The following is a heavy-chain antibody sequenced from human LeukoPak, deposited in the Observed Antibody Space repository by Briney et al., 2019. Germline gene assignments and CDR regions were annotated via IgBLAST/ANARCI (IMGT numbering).Heavy chain of an antibody. J-gene: IGHJ4*02. D-gene: IGHD3-10*01. V-gene: IGHV3-74*01. CDR2: INSDGSST. CDR3: ARDLRMGYYGSGSCFDY. CDR1: GFTFSSYW. Sequence: PGGSLRLSCAASGFTFSSYWMHWVRQAPGKGLVWVSRINSDGSSTSYADSVKGRFTVSRDNAKNTLYLQMNSLRAEDTAVYYCARDLRMGYYGSGSCFDYWGQGTLVTVSS.